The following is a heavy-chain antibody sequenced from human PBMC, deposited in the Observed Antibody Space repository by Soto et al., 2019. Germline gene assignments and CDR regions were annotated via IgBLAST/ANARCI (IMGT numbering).Heavy chain of an antibody. CDR2: ISYDGSNK. CDR1: GFTFSSYG. CDR3: AKGAVYASVDSIYYYYGMDV. Sequence: PGGSLRLSCAASGFTFSSYGMHWVRQAPGKGLEWVAVISYDGSNKYYADSVKGRFTISRDNSKNTLYLQMNSLRAEDTAVYYCAKGAVYASVDSIYYYYGMDVWGQGTTVTVSS. D-gene: IGHD2-8*01. J-gene: IGHJ6*02. V-gene: IGHV3-30*18.